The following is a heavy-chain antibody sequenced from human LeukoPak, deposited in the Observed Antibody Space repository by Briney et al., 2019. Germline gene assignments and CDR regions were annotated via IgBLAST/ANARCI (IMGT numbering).Heavy chain of an antibody. CDR3: ARLYYDFWSGYPAYFDY. V-gene: IGHV4-59*01. D-gene: IGHD3-3*01. Sequence: SETLSLTCTVSGGSISSYYWSWLRQPPGKGLEWIGYIYYSGSTNYNPSLKSRVTISVDTSKNQFSLKLSSVTAADTAVYYCARLYYDFWSGYPAYFDYWGQGTLVTVSS. J-gene: IGHJ4*02. CDR2: IYYSGST. CDR1: GGSISSYY.